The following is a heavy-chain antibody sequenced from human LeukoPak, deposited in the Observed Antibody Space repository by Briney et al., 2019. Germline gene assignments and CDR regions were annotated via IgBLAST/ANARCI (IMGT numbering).Heavy chain of an antibody. Sequence: PGGTLRLSCAASVFTFSSYAMSWVREAPGQRLEGGSAISGSGGSTYYADSVQGRFTIPRDNSKNTLYLQMNSLRAEDTAVYDCAKGLWFGELLALALKYYCYGMDVWGQGTTVTVSS. V-gene: IGHV3-23*01. J-gene: IGHJ6*02. CDR3: AKGLWFGELLALALKYYCYGMDV. D-gene: IGHD3-10*01. CDR2: ISGSGGST. CDR1: VFTFSSYA.